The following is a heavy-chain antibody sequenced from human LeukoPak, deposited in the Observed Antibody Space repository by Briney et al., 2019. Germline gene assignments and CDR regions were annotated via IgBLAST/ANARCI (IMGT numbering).Heavy chain of an antibody. Sequence: SQTLSLTCAVSGHSVSNKNAAWNWIWQSPSRGLEWLGRTYYRSEWHTDYAFSVKGRITINADTSKNQFSLQLGYVTPEDTAVYYCASGWALSWGQGTLVTVSS. CDR1: GHSVSNKNAA. J-gene: IGHJ5*02. CDR2: TYYRSEWHT. D-gene: IGHD1-26*01. CDR3: ASGWALS. V-gene: IGHV6-1*01.